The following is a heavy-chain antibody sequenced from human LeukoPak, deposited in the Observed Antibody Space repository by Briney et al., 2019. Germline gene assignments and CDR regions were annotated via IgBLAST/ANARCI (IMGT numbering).Heavy chain of an antibody. CDR1: GFTVSSNY. J-gene: IGHJ3*02. CDR3: ARSITIFGVVIYAFDI. V-gene: IGHV3-21*01. D-gene: IGHD3-3*01. CDR2: ISSSSSYI. Sequence: GGSLRLSCAASGFTVSSNYMSWVRQAPGKGLEWVSSISSSSSYIYYADSLKGRFTISRDNAKNSLYLQMNSLRAEDTAVYYCARSITIFGVVIYAFDIWGQGTMVTVSS.